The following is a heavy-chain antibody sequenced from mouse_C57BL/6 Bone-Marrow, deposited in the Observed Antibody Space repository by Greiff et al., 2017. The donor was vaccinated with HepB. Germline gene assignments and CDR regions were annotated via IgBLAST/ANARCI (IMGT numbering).Heavy chain of an antibody. V-gene: IGHV1-15*01. CDR1: GYTFTDYE. J-gene: IGHJ2*01. CDR2: IDPETGGT. D-gene: IGHD2-12*01. CDR3: ALRAGDY. Sequence: VQLVESGAELVRPGASVTLSCKASGYTFTDYEMHWVKQTPVHGLEWIGAIDPETGGTAYNQKFKGKAILTADKSSSTAYMELRSLTSEDSAVYYCALRAGDYWGQGTTLTVSS.